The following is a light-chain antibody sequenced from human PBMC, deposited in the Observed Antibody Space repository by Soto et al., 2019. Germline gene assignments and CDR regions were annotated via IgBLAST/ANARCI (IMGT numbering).Light chain of an antibody. CDR1: NIGSKS. J-gene: IGLJ1*01. CDR3: QVRASNSDHYV. Sequence: ELTQPPSVSVAPGQTVRVTCGGRNIGSKSVHWYQQKPGQAPVLVVYDDSDRPSGIPERFSGSNSGNTATLTISRVEDGDEAEYHCQVRASNSDHYVFGNGTKVTV. CDR2: DDS. V-gene: IGLV3-21*02.